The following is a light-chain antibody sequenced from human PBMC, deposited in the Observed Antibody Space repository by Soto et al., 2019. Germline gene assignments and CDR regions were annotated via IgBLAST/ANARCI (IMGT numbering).Light chain of an antibody. CDR3: QQRSNWLWT. V-gene: IGKV3-11*01. Sequence: EIVLTQSPATLSLSPGERATLSCRPSQSVSSYLAWYQQKPGQAPRLLISDASNRATGIPARFSGSGSGTDFTLTISSLEPEDFAVYYCQQRSNWLWTFGQGTKVDNK. CDR2: DAS. J-gene: IGKJ1*01. CDR1: QSVSSY.